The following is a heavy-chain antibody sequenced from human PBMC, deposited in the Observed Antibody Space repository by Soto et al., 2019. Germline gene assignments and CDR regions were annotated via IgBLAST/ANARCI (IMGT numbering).Heavy chain of an antibody. V-gene: IGHV4-39*01. D-gene: IGHD1-26*01. Sequence: QLQLQESGPGLVKPSETLSLTCTVSGGSISSSSYYWGWIRQPPGKGLEWIGSIYYSGSTYYNPSIKCRVTIFLHLSKNLFSLRLSCVTGAKMVVYSCVRTKWEIRWFDPGGQGTLFNVFS. CDR2: IYYSGST. CDR3: VRTKWEIRWFDP. CDR1: GGSISSSSYY. J-gene: IGHJ5*02.